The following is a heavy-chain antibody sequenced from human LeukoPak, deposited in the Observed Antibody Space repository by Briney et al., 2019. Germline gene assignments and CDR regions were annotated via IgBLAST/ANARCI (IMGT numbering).Heavy chain of an antibody. D-gene: IGHD1-26*01. J-gene: IGHJ1*01. CDR3: ARGGLSGSYYDSVHH. CDR2: SNPNSGAT. CDR1: GYTFTDYY. V-gene: IGHV1-2*02. Sequence: SVKVSCKASGYTFTDYYVHWVRQAPGQGLEWMGWSNPNSGATYYVQKFQGVLTIARDTSISTAYMELSRLTSDDTAVYFCARGGLSGSYYDSVHHWGQGTLVTVSS.